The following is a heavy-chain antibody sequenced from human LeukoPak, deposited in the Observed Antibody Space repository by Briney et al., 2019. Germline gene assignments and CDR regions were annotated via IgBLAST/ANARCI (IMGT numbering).Heavy chain of an antibody. CDR3: ASHVGQDTGGYFDY. D-gene: IGHD2-15*01. V-gene: IGHV3-20*04. CDR2: INWNGGST. J-gene: IGHJ4*02. CDR1: GFTFDDYG. Sequence: GGFLRLSCAASGFTFDDYGMSWVRQAPGKGLEWVSGINWNGGSTGYADSVKGRFTISRDNAKNSLYLQMNSLRAEDTALYYCASHVGQDTGGYFDYWGQGTLVTVSS.